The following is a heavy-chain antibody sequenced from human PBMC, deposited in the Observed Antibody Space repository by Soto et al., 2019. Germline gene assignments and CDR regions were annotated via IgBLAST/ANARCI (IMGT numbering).Heavy chain of an antibody. CDR1: GFTFSSFG. Sequence: QVQLVESGGGVVQPGRSLRLSCAASGFTFSSFGMHWVRQAPGKGLEWVAALWYDGTNEYYADSVKGRFTISRDNSKNNLYRQISRLRAVDTAVHFCARDSAGVIMVREGIIPAVDAFDIWGQGTMVTVSS. J-gene: IGHJ3*02. V-gene: IGHV3-33*01. CDR2: LWYDGTNE. CDR3: ARDSAGVIMVREGIIPAVDAFDI. D-gene: IGHD3-10*01.